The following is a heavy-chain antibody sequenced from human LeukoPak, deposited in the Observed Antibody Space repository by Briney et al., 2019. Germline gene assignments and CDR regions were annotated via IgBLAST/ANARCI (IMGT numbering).Heavy chain of an antibody. J-gene: IGHJ4*02. V-gene: IGHV3-7*01. CDR1: GFRLSGHW. Sequence: GGSLRLSCAASGFRLSGHWMRWVRQAPRKGLEWVANIKQDGSEKYYVDSVKGRFTISRDNAKNSLYLQMNSLRVEDTAVYYCARDKAAGGGDYFDYWGQGTLVTVSS. CDR2: IKQDGSEK. CDR3: ARDKAAGGGDYFDY. D-gene: IGHD6-13*01.